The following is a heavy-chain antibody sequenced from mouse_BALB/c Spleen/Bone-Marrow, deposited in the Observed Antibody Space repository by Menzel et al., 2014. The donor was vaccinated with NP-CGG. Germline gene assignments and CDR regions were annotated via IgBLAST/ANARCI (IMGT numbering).Heavy chain of an antibody. CDR3: ARGGYYGPSYAMDY. V-gene: IGHV1S29*02. Sequence: EVKLMESGPELVKPGASAKISCKASGYRFTDYNMHWVKQSHGKSLEWIGYIYPYNGGTGYNQKFKSKATLTVNNSSSTAYMELRSLASEDSAVYYCARGGYYGPSYAMDYRSQGTSVTVSS. D-gene: IGHD2-1*01. CDR1: GYRFTDYN. J-gene: IGHJ4*01. CDR2: IYPYNGGT.